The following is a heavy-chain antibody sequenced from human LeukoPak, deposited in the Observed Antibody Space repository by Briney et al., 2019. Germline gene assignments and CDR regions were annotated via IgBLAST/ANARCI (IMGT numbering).Heavy chain of an antibody. CDR3: ARARGGDEFFEN. CDR1: GVSISSSYW. D-gene: IGHD2-21*02. Sequence: PSETLSLTCTVSGVSISSSYWWTWVRQSPGKGLEWIGEIYHSGNINYNPSLKSRATISGDKSKNQLSLKLSSVTVADTAVYYRARARGGDEFFENWGQGTLVIVSS. V-gene: IGHV4-4*02. J-gene: IGHJ1*01. CDR2: IYHSGNI.